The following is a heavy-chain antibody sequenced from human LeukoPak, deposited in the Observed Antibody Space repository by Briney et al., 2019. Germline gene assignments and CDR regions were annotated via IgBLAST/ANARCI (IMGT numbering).Heavy chain of an antibody. CDR2: IIPIFGTA. CDR3: ASLTGRGVIHFDY. D-gene: IGHD3-10*01. CDR1: GGTFSSYA. V-gene: IGHV1-69*13. Sequence: ASVKVSCKASGGTFSSYAISWVRQAPGQGLEWMGGIIPIFGTANYAQKFQGRVTITADESTSTAYMELSSLRSEDTAVYYCASLTGRGVIHFDYWGQEPWSPSPQ. J-gene: IGHJ4*01.